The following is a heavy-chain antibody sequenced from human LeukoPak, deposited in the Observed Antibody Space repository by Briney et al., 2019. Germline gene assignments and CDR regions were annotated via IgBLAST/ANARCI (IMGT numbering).Heavy chain of an antibody. Sequence: PGGSLRLSCAASGFTVSSNYMNWVRQAPGKGLEWVSVIYSGGGTYYADSVKGRFTISRDNSKNTLYLQMNSLRAEDTAVYYCAKRKDNWNYALDYWGQGTLVTVSS. V-gene: IGHV3-53*01. D-gene: IGHD1-7*01. CDR3: AKRKDNWNYALDY. CDR2: IYSGGGT. CDR1: GFTVSSNY. J-gene: IGHJ4*02.